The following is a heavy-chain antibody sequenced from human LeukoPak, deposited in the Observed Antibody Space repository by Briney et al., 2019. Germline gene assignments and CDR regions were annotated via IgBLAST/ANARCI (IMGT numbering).Heavy chain of an antibody. CDR1: GFTFINYA. V-gene: IGHV3-23*01. J-gene: IGHJ4*02. CDR3: AKVNYWDPENYFDY. D-gene: IGHD5-24*01. Sequence: GGSVKVSCKASGFTFINYAMHWVRQAPGKGLESVGVISDTAENIHYADFVKGRFTISRDNSKSTVFLQMNSLRAEDTAIYFCAKVNYWDPENYFDYWGQGTLVTVSS. CDR2: ISDTAENI.